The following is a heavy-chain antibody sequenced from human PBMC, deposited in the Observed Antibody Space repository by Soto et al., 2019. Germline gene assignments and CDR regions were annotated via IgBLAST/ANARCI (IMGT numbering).Heavy chain of an antibody. Sequence: GGSLRLSCAASGFTFSSYSTNWVRQAPGKGLEWVSYISSSSSTIYYADSVKGRFTISRDNAKNSLYLQMNSLRDEDTAVYYCARDYDFWSGYPYYYGMDVWGQGTTVTVSS. V-gene: IGHV3-48*02. CDR3: ARDYDFWSGYPYYYGMDV. CDR1: GFTFSSYS. J-gene: IGHJ6*02. CDR2: ISSSSSTI. D-gene: IGHD3-3*01.